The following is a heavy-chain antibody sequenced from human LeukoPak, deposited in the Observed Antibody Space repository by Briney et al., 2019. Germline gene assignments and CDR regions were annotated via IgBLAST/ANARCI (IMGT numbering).Heavy chain of an antibody. CDR2: GNT. Sequence: GNTGYAQKFQGRVAITRNTSISTAYMELSSLRSEDTAVYYCARDPQIDILTGYYGDAFDIWGQGTMVTVSS. J-gene: IGHJ3*02. CDR3: ARDPQIDILTGYYGDAFDI. D-gene: IGHD3-9*01. V-gene: IGHV1-8*03.